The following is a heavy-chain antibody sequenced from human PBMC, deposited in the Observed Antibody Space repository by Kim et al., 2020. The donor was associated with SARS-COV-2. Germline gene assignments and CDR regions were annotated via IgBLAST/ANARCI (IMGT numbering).Heavy chain of an antibody. CDR3: ARQGIKAN. CDR2: DSDT. J-gene: IGHJ4*02. Sequence: DSDTRYSPSFQGQVTISADKSISTAYLQWSSLKASDTAMYYCARQGIKANWGQGTLVTVSS. D-gene: IGHD2-8*01. V-gene: IGHV5-51*01.